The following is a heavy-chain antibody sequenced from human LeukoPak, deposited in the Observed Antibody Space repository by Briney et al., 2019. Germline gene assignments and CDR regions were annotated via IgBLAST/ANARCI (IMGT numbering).Heavy chain of an antibody. D-gene: IGHD6-19*01. J-gene: IGHJ4*02. CDR2: IYHSGST. Sequence: PSETLSLTCTVSGYSISSGYYWGWIRQPPGKGLEWIGSIYHSGSTYYNPSLKSRVTISVDTSKNQFSLKLSSVTAADTAVYYCASKGSSGCLDYWGQGTLVTVSS. CDR3: ASKGSSGCLDY. V-gene: IGHV4-38-2*02. CDR1: GYSISSGYY.